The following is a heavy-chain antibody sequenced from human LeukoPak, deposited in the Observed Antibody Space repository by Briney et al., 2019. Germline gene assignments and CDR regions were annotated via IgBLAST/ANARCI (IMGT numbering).Heavy chain of an antibody. CDR2: IYYSGST. J-gene: IGHJ4*02. CDR3: ARRSGWLPFDY. D-gene: IGHD6-19*01. CDR1: GGSISSYY. Sequence: SETLSLTCTVSGGSISSYYWSWIRQPPGKGLEWIGYIYYSGSTNYNPSLKSRVTISVDTPKNQFSLKLSSVTAADTAVYYCARRSGWLPFDYWGQGTLVTVSS. V-gene: IGHV4-59*01.